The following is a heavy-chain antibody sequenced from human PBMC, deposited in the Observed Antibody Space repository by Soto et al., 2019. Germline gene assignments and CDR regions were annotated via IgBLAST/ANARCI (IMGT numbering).Heavy chain of an antibody. CDR3: ARDKITGLFDY. Sequence: PSETLSLTCTFSGGSISSYSWSLIRQPPGKGLEWIGYIYHSGSTYYNPSLKSRVTISVDRSKNQFSLKLSSVTAADTAVYYCARDKITGLFDYWGQGTLVTVSS. J-gene: IGHJ4*02. V-gene: IGHV4-59*12. CDR1: GGSISSYS. CDR2: IYHSGST. D-gene: IGHD2-8*02.